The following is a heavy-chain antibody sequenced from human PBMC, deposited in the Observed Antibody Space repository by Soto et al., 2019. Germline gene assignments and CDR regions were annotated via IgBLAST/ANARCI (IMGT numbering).Heavy chain of an antibody. Sequence: GESLKISCKGYGYDFSSYWIAWVRQMPRIGLEWMGIIFPGDSETRYSRSFQGQVVFSADKSANTAYLQWSSLKASDSAIYYCARRLGGTEGDWGQGTLVTVSS. D-gene: IGHD2-21*02. V-gene: IGHV5-51*01. J-gene: IGHJ4*02. CDR1: GYDFSSYW. CDR2: IFPGDSET. CDR3: ARRLGGTEGD.